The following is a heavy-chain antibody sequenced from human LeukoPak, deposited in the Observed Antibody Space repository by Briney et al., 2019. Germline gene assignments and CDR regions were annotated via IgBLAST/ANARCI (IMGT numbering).Heavy chain of an antibody. D-gene: IGHD2-2*01. CDR3: ARTTKVVPAAITN. V-gene: IGHV4-39*07. Sequence: PSETLSLTCTVSGDAINSSSYYWGWIRQPPGKGLEWIGTIYYSGSTYYDPSLKSRVTISVDTSKNQFSLKLSSVTAADTAVYYCARTTKVVPAAITNWGQGTLVTVSS. CDR2: IYYSGST. CDR1: GDAINSSSYY. J-gene: IGHJ4*02.